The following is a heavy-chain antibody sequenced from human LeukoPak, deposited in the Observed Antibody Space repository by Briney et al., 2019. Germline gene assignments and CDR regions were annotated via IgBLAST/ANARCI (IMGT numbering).Heavy chain of an antibody. Sequence: SGTLSLTCTVSGGSISSYYWSWIRQPRGKGLEWIGYIYYSGSTNYNPSLKSRVTISVDTSKNQFSLKLSPVTAADTAVYYCARGGYFGNLFDYWGQGTLVTVSS. J-gene: IGHJ4*02. CDR1: GGSISSYY. CDR3: ARGGYFGNLFDY. V-gene: IGHV4-59*01. D-gene: IGHD3-10*01. CDR2: IYYSGST.